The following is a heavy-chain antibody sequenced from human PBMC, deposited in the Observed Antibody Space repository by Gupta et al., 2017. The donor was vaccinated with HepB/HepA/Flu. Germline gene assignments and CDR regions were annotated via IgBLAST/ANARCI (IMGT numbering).Heavy chain of an antibody. Sequence: QVQLVESGGDVVQTGRSLRLSYAASGFTFSSYGMHWVRQAPGKGLEWVAVISYDGSNKYYADSVKGRFTISRDNSKNTLYLQMNSLRAEDTAVYYCAKDGSPTIFGVVRYYYYYYMDVWGKGTTVTVSS. CDR1: GFTFSSYG. V-gene: IGHV3-30*18. CDR2: ISYDGSNK. J-gene: IGHJ6*03. D-gene: IGHD3-3*01. CDR3: AKDGSPTIFGVVRYYYYYYMDV.